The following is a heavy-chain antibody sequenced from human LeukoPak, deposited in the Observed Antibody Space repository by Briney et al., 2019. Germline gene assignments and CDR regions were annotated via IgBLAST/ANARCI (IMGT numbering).Heavy chain of an antibody. D-gene: IGHD4-23*01. Sequence: QPGGSLRLSCAASGFTVSSNYMSWVRQAPGKGLEWVSVIYSGGSTYYADSVKGRFTISRDNSKNTLYLQMNSLRAEDTAVYYCARRSPDYSGFGPGWMDPWGQGTLVTVSA. J-gene: IGHJ5*02. CDR3: ARRSPDYSGFGPGWMDP. CDR1: GFTVSSNY. V-gene: IGHV3-66*04. CDR2: IYSGGST.